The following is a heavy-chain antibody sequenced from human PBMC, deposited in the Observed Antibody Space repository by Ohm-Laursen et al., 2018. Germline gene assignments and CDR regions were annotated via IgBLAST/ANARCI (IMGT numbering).Heavy chain of an antibody. J-gene: IGHJ2*01. CDR3: ASARGYSYGQSYWYFDL. V-gene: IGHV4-31*02. CDR2: IYYSGST. CDR1: GGSISSGGYY. D-gene: IGHD5-18*01. Sequence: TLSLTWTVSGGSISSGGYYWSWIRQHPGKGLEWIGYIYYSGSTYYNPSLKSRVTISVDTSKNQFSLKLSSVTAADTAVYYCASARGYSYGQSYWYFDLWGRGTLVTVSS.